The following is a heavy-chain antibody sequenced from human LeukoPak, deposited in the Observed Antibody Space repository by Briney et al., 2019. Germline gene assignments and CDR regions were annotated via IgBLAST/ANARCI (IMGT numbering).Heavy chain of an antibody. Sequence: SETLSLTCTVSGGSISSSNYYWGWIRQPPGKGLEWIGSIYYSGSTYYNPSLRSRVTISVDTSNNQFSLKLTSATAADTADYYCARQDYSDGSGYVYWFDPWGQGTLVTVSS. CDR2: IYYSGST. CDR1: GGSISSSNYY. CDR3: ARQDYSDGSGYVYWFDP. V-gene: IGHV4-39*01. J-gene: IGHJ5*02. D-gene: IGHD3-22*01.